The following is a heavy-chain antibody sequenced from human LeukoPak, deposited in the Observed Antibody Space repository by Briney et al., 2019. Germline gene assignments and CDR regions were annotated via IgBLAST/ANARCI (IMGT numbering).Heavy chain of an antibody. CDR3: TRGQLLIDY. J-gene: IGHJ4*02. CDR2: IYPGDSDT. D-gene: IGHD2-2*01. Sequence: GESLKISCKGSGYSFSSNWIAWVRQMPGKGLEWMGIIYPGDSDTRYSPSFQGQVTFSADKSINTAYLQWSNLKASDTAIYYCTRGQLLIDYWGQGTLVTVSS. CDR1: GYSFSSNW. V-gene: IGHV5-51*01.